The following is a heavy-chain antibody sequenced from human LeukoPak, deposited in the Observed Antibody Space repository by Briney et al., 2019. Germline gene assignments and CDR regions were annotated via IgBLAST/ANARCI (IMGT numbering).Heavy chain of an antibody. V-gene: IGHV3-7*01. CDR1: GLTFRYYW. CDR3: ASRNLFEY. Sequence: GGSLRLSCAVSGLTFRYYWMSWVRQAPGKGLEWVANIKEDGGEKYYVDSVKGRFTISRDNAKRSLYLQMNSLRAEDTAVYYCASRNLFEYWGQGTLVTVSS. J-gene: IGHJ4*02. D-gene: IGHD1-14*01. CDR2: IKEDGGEK.